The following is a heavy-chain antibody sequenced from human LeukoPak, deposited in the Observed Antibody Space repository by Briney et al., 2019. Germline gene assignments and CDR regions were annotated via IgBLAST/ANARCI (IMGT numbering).Heavy chain of an antibody. CDR1: AFTVSSTY. CDR2: IYSGGTT. CDR3: ARAREQLVLFDY. Sequence: GGSLRLSCAASAFTVSSTYMSWVRQAPGKGLEWVAVIYSGGTTYYADSVKARFTISRHDSKNTLYLQMNTLRAEDTAVYYCARAREQLVLFDYWGQGTLVTVS. J-gene: IGHJ4*02. V-gene: IGHV3-53*04. D-gene: IGHD6-13*01.